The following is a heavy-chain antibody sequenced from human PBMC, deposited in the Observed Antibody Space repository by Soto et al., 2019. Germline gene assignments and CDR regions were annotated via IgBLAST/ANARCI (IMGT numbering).Heavy chain of an antibody. D-gene: IGHD3-9*01. CDR3: ARDGEGYYDILTPFDL. CDR2: ISSSGSTI. J-gene: IGHJ2*01. CDR1: GFTFSSYE. Sequence: EVQLVESGGGLVQPGGSLRLSCAASGFTFSSYEMNWVRQAPGKGLECVSYISSSGSTIYYADSVKGRFTISRDNAKNSLYLQMNSLRAEDTAVYYCARDGEGYYDILTPFDLWGRGTLVTVSS. V-gene: IGHV3-48*03.